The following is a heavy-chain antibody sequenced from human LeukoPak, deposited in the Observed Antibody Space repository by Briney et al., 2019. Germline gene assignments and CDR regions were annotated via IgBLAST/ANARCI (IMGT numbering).Heavy chain of an antibody. J-gene: IGHJ4*02. CDR1: GGSISGYY. V-gene: IGHV4-4*07. D-gene: IGHD5-18*01. CDR2: IYTSGIT. CDR3: VREVRRYSYLDY. Sequence: SETLSLTCTVCGGSISGYYWSSIRQPAGRGLEWVGRIYTSGITNCNPSLKSRVTMSVDTSKNQFSLILSSVTAADTAVYYCVREVRRYSYLDYWGQGTLVTVSS.